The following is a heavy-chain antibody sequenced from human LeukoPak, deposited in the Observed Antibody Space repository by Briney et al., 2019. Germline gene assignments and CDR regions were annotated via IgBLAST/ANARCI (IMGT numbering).Heavy chain of an antibody. CDR3: ARDGGYSYGFDY. Sequence: PSETLSPTCTVSGGSISSYYWSWIRQPPGKGLEWIGYIYYSGSTNYNPSLKSRVTISVDTSKNQFSLKLSSVTAADTTVYYCARDGGYSYGFDYWGQGTLVTVSS. CDR2: IYYSGST. J-gene: IGHJ4*02. V-gene: IGHV4-59*01. CDR1: GGSISSYY. D-gene: IGHD5-18*01.